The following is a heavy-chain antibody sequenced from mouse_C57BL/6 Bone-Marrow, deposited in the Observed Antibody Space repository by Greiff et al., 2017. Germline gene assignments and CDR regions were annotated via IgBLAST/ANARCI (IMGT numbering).Heavy chain of an antibody. J-gene: IGHJ3*01. V-gene: IGHV1-81*01. CDR2: IYPRSGNT. Sequence: VQLQQSGAELARPGASVKLSCKASGYTFTSYGISWVKQRTGQGLEWIGEIYPRSGNTYYNEKFKGKATLTADKSSSTAYMELRSLTSEDSAVYFCARVRGYYGSSYPFAYWGQGTLVTVSA. CDR1: GYTFTSYG. CDR3: ARVRGYYGSSYPFAY. D-gene: IGHD1-1*01.